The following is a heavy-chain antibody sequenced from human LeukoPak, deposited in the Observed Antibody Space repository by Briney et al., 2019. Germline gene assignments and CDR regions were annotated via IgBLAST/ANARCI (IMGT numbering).Heavy chain of an antibody. CDR2: ISYDGSNK. D-gene: IGHD6-19*01. CDR1: GFTFSSYA. CDR3: ARDRRAVAGIGYYYYGMDV. V-gene: IGHV3-30*04. Sequence: GGSLRLSCAASGFTFSSYAMHWARQAPGKGLEWVAVISYDGSNKYYADSVKGRFTISRDNSKNTLYLQMNSLRAEDTAVYYCARDRRAVAGIGYYYYGMDVWGQGTTVTVSS. J-gene: IGHJ6*02.